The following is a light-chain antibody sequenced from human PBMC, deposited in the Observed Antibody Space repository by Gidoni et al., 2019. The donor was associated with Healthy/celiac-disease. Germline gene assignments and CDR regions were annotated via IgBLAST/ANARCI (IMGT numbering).Light chain of an antibody. CDR3: CSYAGSSTFVV. CDR2: EVS. Sequence: QSALTQPASVSASPGQSITISCTGTSSDVGSYNIVSWYQQHPGKAPKLMIYEVSKRPSGVSNRFSGSKSGNTASLTISGLQAEDEADYYCCSYAGSSTFVVFGGGTKLTVL. J-gene: IGLJ2*01. V-gene: IGLV2-23*02. CDR1: SSDVGSYNI.